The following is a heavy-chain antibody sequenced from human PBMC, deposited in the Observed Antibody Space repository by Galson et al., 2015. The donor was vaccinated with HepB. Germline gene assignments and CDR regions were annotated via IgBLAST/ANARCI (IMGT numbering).Heavy chain of an antibody. Sequence: SLRLSCAGSGFIFRHHAMAWIRQAPGKGLEWVSGINGRGSTKSYSDAVKGRFSISRDNSKDTVFLQMDNLRAEDTAVYYCVKEGSWFGGDWFDPWGQGALVTVS. CDR1: GFIFRHHA. CDR3: VKEGSWFGGDWFDP. D-gene: IGHD3-16*01. CDR2: INGRGSTK. V-gene: IGHV3-23*01. J-gene: IGHJ5*02.